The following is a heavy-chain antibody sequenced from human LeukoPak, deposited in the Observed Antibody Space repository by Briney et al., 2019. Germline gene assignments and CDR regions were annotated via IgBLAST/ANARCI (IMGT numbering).Heavy chain of an antibody. V-gene: IGHV5-51*01. CDR1: GYSFTSYW. J-gene: IGHJ5*02. D-gene: IGHD2-2*01. Sequence: GESLKISCKGSGYSFTSYWIGWVRQMPGKGLEWMGIIYPGDSDTRYSPSFQGQVTISADKSISTAYLQWSSLKASDTAMYYCARGGMGYCSSTSCYGNWFDPWGQGTLVTVSS. CDR3: ARGGMGYCSSTSCYGNWFDP. CDR2: IYPGDSDT.